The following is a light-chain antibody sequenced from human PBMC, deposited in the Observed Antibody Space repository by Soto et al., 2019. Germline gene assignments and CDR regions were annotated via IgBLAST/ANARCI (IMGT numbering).Light chain of an antibody. V-gene: IGKV1-39*01. J-gene: IGKJ1*01. Sequence: IQMTQSPSSLSASVGDRVTITCRASQSISNILNWYQQKPGKAPKLLIYAASTLQTGVPSRFSCSGSGTDFTLTISSLQPEDFATYYCQQSYINPAWTFGQGTNVEIK. CDR2: AAS. CDR3: QQSYINPAWT. CDR1: QSISNI.